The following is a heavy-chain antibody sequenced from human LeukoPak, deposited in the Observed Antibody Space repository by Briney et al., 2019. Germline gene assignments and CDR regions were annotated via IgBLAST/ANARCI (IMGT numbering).Heavy chain of an antibody. V-gene: IGHV4-4*07. Sequence: SETLSLTCTVSGGSISSYYWSWIRQPAGKGLEWIGRIYPSGSTDYNPSLKSRVTMSVDTSKNQFSLKLSSVTAADTAVYYCAREGGSYNCFDPWGQGTLATVSS. D-gene: IGHD1-26*01. CDR1: GGSISSYY. CDR2: IYPSGST. J-gene: IGHJ5*02. CDR3: AREGGSYNCFDP.